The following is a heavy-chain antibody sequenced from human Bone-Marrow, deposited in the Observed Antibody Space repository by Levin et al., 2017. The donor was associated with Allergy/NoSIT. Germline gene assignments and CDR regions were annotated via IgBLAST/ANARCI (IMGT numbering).Heavy chain of an antibody. CDR3: ARPRRTYDILTGYIGHFYDGMDV. CDR1: GYSFTNYW. CDR2: IYPGDSDT. Sequence: KVSCKGSGYSFTNYWIAWVRQMSGKGLEWMGIIYPGDSDTRYSPSFQGQVTISADKSISTAYLQWSSLKASDTAMYYCARPRRTYDILTGYIGHFYDGMDVWGQGTTVTVSS. V-gene: IGHV5-51*01. D-gene: IGHD3-9*01. J-gene: IGHJ6*02.